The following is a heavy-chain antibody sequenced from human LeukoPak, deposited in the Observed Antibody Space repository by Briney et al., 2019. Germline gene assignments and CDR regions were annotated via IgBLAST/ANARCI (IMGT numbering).Heavy chain of an antibody. CDR2: IYYSGST. D-gene: IGHD5-18*01. V-gene: IGHV4-31*03. J-gene: IGHJ6*02. Sequence: SETLSLTCTVSGGSISSGGYYWSWIRQHPGKGLEWIGYIYYSGSTYYNPSLKSRVTISVDTSKNQFSPKLSSVTAADTAVYYCARSTYSYGYIGMDVWGQGTTVTVSS. CDR3: ARSTYSYGYIGMDV. CDR1: GGSISSGGYY.